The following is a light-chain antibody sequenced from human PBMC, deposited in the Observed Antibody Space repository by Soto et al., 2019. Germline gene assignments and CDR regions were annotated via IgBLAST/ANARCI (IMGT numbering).Light chain of an antibody. J-gene: IGKJ4*01. V-gene: IGKV3-20*01. CDR1: QSVSSSY. CDR2: GAS. Sequence: EIVLTQSPGTLSLSPGERATLSCRASQSVSSSYLAWYQQKPGQAPRLLIYGASSRATGIPDRFSGSGSGTDFNLNISRLEPEDFAVYYCQQYGSSPTFGGGTKVEIK. CDR3: QQYGSSPT.